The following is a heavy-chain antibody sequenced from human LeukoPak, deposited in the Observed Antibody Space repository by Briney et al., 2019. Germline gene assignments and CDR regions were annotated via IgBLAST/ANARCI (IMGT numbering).Heavy chain of an antibody. V-gene: IGHV1-2*02. J-gene: IGHJ4*02. CDR2: INPNSGGT. D-gene: IGHD3-22*01. CDR1: GYTFTGYY. Sequence: ASVKVSCKASGYTFTGYYMHWVRQAPGQGLEWMGWINPNSGGTNYAQKFQGRVTMTEDTSTDTAYMELSSLRSEDTAVYYCATFVRGSGYDIDYWGQGTLVTVSS. CDR3: ATFVRGSGYDIDY.